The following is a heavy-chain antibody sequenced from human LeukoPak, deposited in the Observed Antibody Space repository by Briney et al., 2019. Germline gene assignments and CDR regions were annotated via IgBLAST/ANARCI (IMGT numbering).Heavy chain of an antibody. V-gene: IGHV3-23*01. CDR2: ISGGGGGT. CDR3: AKGGPHYGSGSYYAFDY. Sequence: GGSLRLSCAVSEVTFTNYAMSWVRQAPGKELEWVSSISGGGGGTYYADSVKGRFTISRDNSRNTLYLQMNSLRAEDTAVYYCAKGGPHYGSGSYYAFDYWGQGTLVTVSS. CDR1: EVTFTNYA. D-gene: IGHD3-10*01. J-gene: IGHJ4*02.